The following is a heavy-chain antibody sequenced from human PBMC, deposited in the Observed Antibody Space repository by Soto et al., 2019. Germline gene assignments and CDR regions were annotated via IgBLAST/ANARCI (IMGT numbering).Heavy chain of an antibody. CDR1: GYTFTSYG. Sequence: QVQLVQSGAEVKEPGASVKVSCKASGYTFTSYGISWVRQAPGQGLVWMGWISAYNGNTNYAQKLQGRVTMTTDTSTSTAYMELRSLRSDDTAAYYCARAWLRNYYCYYYMDVWGKGTTVTVSS. CDR2: ISAYNGNT. CDR3: ARAWLRNYYCYYYMDV. J-gene: IGHJ6*03. D-gene: IGHD5-12*01. V-gene: IGHV1-18*01.